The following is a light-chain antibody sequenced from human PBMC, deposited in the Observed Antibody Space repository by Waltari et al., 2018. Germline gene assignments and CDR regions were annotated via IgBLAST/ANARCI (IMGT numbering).Light chain of an antibody. V-gene: IGLV3-19*01. CDR1: SLRTTY. Sequence: SSELSQDPAVSVASGQTVRITCQGGSLRTTYARWGRQKPGQSPVLLLYGKNNRPSGIPDRFSASSSGNTASLTITGARAEDEADYYCNTRDMSGDVVFGGGTKLTVL. CDR2: GKN. CDR3: NTRDMSGDVV. J-gene: IGLJ2*01.